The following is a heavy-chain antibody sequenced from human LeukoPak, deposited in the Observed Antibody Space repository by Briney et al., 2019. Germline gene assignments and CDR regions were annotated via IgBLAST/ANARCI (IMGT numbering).Heavy chain of an antibody. D-gene: IGHD3-3*01. Sequence: GGSLRLSCAASGFTFSDYYMSWIRQAPGKGLEWVSYISSSGSTIYYADSVKGRFTISRDNAKNSLYLQMNSLRAEDTAVYYCARVPVFWSGYYDYYYYMDVWGKGTTVTVSS. CDR1: GFTFSDYY. CDR3: ARVPVFWSGYYDYYYYMDV. J-gene: IGHJ6*03. V-gene: IGHV3-11*04. CDR2: ISSSGSTI.